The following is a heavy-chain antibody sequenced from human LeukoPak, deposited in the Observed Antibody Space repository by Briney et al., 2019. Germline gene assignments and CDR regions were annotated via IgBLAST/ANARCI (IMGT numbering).Heavy chain of an antibody. D-gene: IGHD6-19*01. J-gene: IGHJ5*02. Sequence: ASVKVSCKASEYTFTGYYVHWVRQAPGQGLEWMGWINPNSGGTGYAQKFQGRVTMTRDTSISTVYMELSRLRSDDTAFYYCARDYTAVAENWFDPWGQGTLVTVSS. CDR3: ARDYTAVAENWFDP. CDR1: EYTFTGYY. CDR2: INPNSGGT. V-gene: IGHV1-2*02.